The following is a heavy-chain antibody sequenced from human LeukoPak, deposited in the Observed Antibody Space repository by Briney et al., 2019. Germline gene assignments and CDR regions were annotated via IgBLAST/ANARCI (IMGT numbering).Heavy chain of an antibody. D-gene: IGHD2-2*02. J-gene: IGHJ4*02. CDR3: ARHAAPLPTTIDY. Sequence: SETLSLTCAVYGGSFSGYYWSWIRQPPGKGLEWIGEINHSGSTNYNPSLKSRVTISVDTSKNQFSLKLSSVTAADTAVYYCARHAAPLPTTIDYWGQGTLVTVSS. V-gene: IGHV4-34*01. CDR1: GGSFSGYY. CDR2: INHSGST.